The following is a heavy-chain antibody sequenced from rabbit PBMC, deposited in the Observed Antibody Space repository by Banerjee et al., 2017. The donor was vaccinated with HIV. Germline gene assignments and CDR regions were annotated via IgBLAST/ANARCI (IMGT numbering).Heavy chain of an antibody. CDR2: INTSSGNT. J-gene: IGHJ4*01. CDR1: GFSFSNKYV. D-gene: IGHD4-1*01. Sequence: QEQLEESGGDLVKPEGSLTLTCTASGFSFSNKYVMCWVRQAPGKGLEWIACINTSSGNTVYASWVNGRFTISSHNAQNTVSLQMNSLTAADTATYFCARDLAGVIGWNFDLWGQGTLVTVS. V-gene: IGHV1S45*01. CDR3: ARDLAGVIGWNFDL.